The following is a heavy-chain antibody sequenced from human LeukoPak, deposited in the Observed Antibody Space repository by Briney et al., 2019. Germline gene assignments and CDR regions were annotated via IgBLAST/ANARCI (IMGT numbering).Heavy chain of an antibody. D-gene: IGHD3-22*01. CDR3: ARVTLRITMIVVVILGAFDI. V-gene: IGHV3-21*01. CDR1: GFTFSSYS. J-gene: IGHJ3*02. CDR2: IISSTSYI. Sequence: GGSLRLSCAASGFTFSSYSMNCVRQAPGKGLDWVSSIISSTSYIYYADSVKGRFTISRDNAKNSLYLQMNSLRAEDTAVYYCARVTLRITMIVVVILGAFDIWGQGTMVTVSS.